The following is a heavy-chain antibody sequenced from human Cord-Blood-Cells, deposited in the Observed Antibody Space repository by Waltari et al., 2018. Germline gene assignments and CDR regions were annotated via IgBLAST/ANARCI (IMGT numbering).Heavy chain of an antibody. Sequence: EVQLVESGGGLVQPGGSLRLSCEASVFTFSSYLMSWVRQAPGKVLGWVANIKQDGSEKYYVDSVKGRFTISRDNAKNSLYLQMNSLRAEDTAVYYCARENRYYGMDVWGQGTTVTVSS. V-gene: IGHV3-7*01. J-gene: IGHJ6*02. CDR3: ARENRYYGMDV. CDR1: VFTFSSYL. CDR2: IKQDGSEK. D-gene: IGHD3-16*02.